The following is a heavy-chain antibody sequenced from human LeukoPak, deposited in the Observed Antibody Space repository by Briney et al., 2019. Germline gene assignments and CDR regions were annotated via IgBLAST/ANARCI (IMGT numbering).Heavy chain of an antibody. CDR3: ARDQATSGGGLDS. J-gene: IGHJ4*02. CDR2: IYTGGTT. V-gene: IGHV3-53*01. D-gene: IGHD3-16*01. CDR1: GFTVSGTH. Sequence: GGSLRLSCAASGFTVSGTHMSWVRQAPGKGLGWISAIYTGGTTYYSDSVEGRFTISRDKSKNTLYLHMDSLRVEDTAVYYCARDQATSGGGLDSWGQGTLVTVSS.